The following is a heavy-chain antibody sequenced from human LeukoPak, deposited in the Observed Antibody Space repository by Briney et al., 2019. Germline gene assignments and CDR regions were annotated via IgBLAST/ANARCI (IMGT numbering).Heavy chain of an antibody. V-gene: IGHV3-30*18. Sequence: GGSLRLSCAASGFTFSSYAMSWVRQAPGKGLEWVAVISHDGSNKYYADSVKGRFTISRDNSKNTLYLQMNSLRAEDTAVYYCAKDLYSSSWYGIDDYYYYYGMDVWGQGTTVTVSS. CDR1: GFTFSSYA. J-gene: IGHJ6*02. CDR2: ISHDGSNK. D-gene: IGHD6-13*01. CDR3: AKDLYSSSWYGIDDYYYYYGMDV.